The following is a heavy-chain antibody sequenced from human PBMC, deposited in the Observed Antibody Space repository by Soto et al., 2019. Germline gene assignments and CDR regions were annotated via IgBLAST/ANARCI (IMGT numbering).Heavy chain of an antibody. J-gene: IGHJ4*02. V-gene: IGHV4-38-2*01. Sequence: SETLSLTCAVSGYSLTSGYYCGWIRQPPGKGLEWIGYIYYSGSTDYNPSLKGRVTISVDTSKNQFSLKLRSVTAADTAVYYCARVGGVAARTFDYWGQGTLVTVSS. CDR1: GYSLTSGYY. D-gene: IGHD6-6*01. CDR3: ARVGGVAARTFDY. CDR2: IYYSGST.